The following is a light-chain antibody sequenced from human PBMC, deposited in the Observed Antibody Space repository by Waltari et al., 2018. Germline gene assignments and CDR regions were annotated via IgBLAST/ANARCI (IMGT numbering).Light chain of an antibody. V-gene: IGKV1-39*01. CDR2: AAS. CDR1: QSISSY. Sequence: DIQMTQSPSSLSASVGDRVTITCRASQSISSYLNWYQQKPGKAPKLLIYAASSLHSGIPSRFSGSGSGTDFTLTISSLQPEDFATYYCQQSYSTLPSFGQGTKVEIK. J-gene: IGKJ1*01. CDR3: QQSYSTLPS.